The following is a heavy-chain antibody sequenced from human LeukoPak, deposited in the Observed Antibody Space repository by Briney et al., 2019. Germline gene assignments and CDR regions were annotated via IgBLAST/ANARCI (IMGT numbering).Heavy chain of an antibody. CDR1: GGSISSSSYY. Sequence: SETLSLTCTVSGGSISSSSYYWGWIRRPPGKGLEWIGSIYYSGSTYYNPSLKSRVTISVDTSKNQFSLKLSSVTAADTAVYYCARRLAFDIWGQGTMVTVSS. V-gene: IGHV4-39*01. CDR3: ARRLAFDI. CDR2: IYYSGST. J-gene: IGHJ3*02.